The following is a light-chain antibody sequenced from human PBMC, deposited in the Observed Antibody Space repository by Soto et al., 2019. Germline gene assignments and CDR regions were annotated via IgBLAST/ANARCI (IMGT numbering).Light chain of an antibody. CDR3: SSYAGSKNFVV. CDR2: EVN. V-gene: IGLV2-8*01. CDR1: SSDVGAYDY. Sequence: QSVLTQPPSASGSPGQSVTLSCTGTSSDVGAYDYVCWYQQHPGKAPKLMIYEVNKRPSGVPDRFSGSKSDNTASLTVSGLQGEDEADYYCSSYAGSKNFVVFGGGTQLTVL. J-gene: IGLJ2*01.